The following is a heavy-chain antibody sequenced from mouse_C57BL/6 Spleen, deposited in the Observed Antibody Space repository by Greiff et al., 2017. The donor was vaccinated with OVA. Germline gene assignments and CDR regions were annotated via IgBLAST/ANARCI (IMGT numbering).Heavy chain of an antibody. Sequence: VQLQQSGPELVKPGASVKISCKASGYTFTDYYMHWVKQSHGMSLEWIGDINPNNGGTSYNQKFKGKATLTVDKSSSTAYMELSSLTSEDSARYYCASIGYYGTFDYWGQGTTLTVSS. CDR1: GYTFTDYY. CDR2: INPNNGGT. J-gene: IGHJ2*01. CDR3: ASIGYYGTFDY. D-gene: IGHD1-1*01. V-gene: IGHV1-26*01.